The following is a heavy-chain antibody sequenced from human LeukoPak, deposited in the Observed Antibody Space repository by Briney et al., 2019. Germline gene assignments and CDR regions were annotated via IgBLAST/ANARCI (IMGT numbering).Heavy chain of an antibody. D-gene: IGHD6-19*01. CDR1: GFTFSNAW. CDR2: IKSKTDGGTT. CDR3: AKRTVAGYFDY. V-gene: IGHV3-15*01. J-gene: IGHJ4*02. Sequence: TGGSLRLSCAASGFTFSNAWMSWVRQAPGKGLEWVGRIKSKTDGGTTDYAAPVKGRFTISRDDSKNTLYLQMNSLRAEDTAVYYCAKRTVAGYFDYWGQGTLVTVSS.